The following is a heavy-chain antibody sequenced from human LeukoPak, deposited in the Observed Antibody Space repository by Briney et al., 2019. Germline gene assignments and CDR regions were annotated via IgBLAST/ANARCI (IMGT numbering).Heavy chain of an antibody. J-gene: IGHJ5*02. Sequence: PSETLSLTCTVSGGSISSYCWSWIRQPPGKGLEWIGYIYYSGSTNYKPSLKSRVTMSVDTSKNQFSLKLISVTAADTAVYYCARDPATHSSGWGGLWFDPWGQGTLVTVSS. CDR2: IYYSGST. CDR1: GGSISSYC. D-gene: IGHD6-19*01. V-gene: IGHV4-59*12. CDR3: ARDPATHSSGWGGLWFDP.